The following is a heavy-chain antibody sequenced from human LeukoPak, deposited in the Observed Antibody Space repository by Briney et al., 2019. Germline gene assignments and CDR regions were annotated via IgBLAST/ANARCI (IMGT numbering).Heavy chain of an antibody. J-gene: IGHJ4*02. V-gene: IGHV3-74*01. D-gene: IGHD2-8*01. Sequence: RGSLRLSCAASGFTFSSPWMHWVRQVPGKGLVWVSRMNSDGSIINYADSVKGRFTISRDNAKNTLYLQTNSLRAEDTALYFCVRALNGRDDYWGEGTVDTVSS. CDR1: GFTFSSPW. CDR2: MNSDGSII. CDR3: VRALNGRDDY.